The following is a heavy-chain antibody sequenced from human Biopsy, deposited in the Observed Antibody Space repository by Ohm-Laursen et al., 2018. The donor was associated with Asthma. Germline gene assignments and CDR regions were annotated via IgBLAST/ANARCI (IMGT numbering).Heavy chain of an antibody. Sequence: ASVTVSCKASGYNFISFAIHWVRQAPGQRLEWMGWVNTGNGDTKYSQKFQGRVTITRDTSASTAYMELRSMRSEDTATYYCARTYYDFLTGQVKDVFGVWGQGTMVTVSS. CDR2: VNTGNGDT. V-gene: IGHV1-3*04. CDR1: GYNFISFA. D-gene: IGHD3-9*01. J-gene: IGHJ3*01. CDR3: ARTYYDFLTGQVKDVFGV.